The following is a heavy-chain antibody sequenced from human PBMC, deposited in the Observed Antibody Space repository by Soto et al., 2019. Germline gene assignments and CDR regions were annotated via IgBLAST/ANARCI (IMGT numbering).Heavy chain of an antibody. J-gene: IGHJ4*02. Sequence: PGGSLRLSCAASGFSFSSYGLHWVRQAPGKGLEWVAVMSYDGSSEYYADSAKGRFTTSRDTSKNTLWLQMNSLKVEDTAVYYCAKTYYDSWTDFYNGPFDYWGQGTPVTVSS. CDR3: AKTYYDSWTDFYNGPFDY. CDR2: MSYDGSSE. CDR1: GFSFSSYG. D-gene: IGHD3-3*01. V-gene: IGHV3-30*18.